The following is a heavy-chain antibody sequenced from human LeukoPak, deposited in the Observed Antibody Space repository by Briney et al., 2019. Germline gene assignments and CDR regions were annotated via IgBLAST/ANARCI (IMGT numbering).Heavy chain of an antibody. CDR3: ARAYGGDEDY. D-gene: IGHD3-16*01. V-gene: IGHV1-46*01. CDR1: GYTFTIYY. CDR2: INPSGGST. Sequence: ASVTVSFKASGYTFTIYYMHWVRQAPGQGLEWMGIINPSGGSTSYAQKFQGRVTITRDMSTSTVYMELSSLRSEDTAVYYCARAYGGDEDYWGQGTLVTVSS. J-gene: IGHJ4*02.